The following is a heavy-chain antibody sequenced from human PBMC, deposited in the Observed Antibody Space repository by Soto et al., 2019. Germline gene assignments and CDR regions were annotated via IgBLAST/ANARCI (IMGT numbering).Heavy chain of an antibody. Sequence: PGGSLRLSCAASGFTFSNYAMSWVRQAPGKGLEWVSVLSGGSGGTYSADSVKGRFTISRDNSKNTVYLQMNSLRAEDTAVYYCAKAHPSSYCSSDRCYVSFDYWGQGTLVTVSS. CDR3: AKAHPSSYCSSDRCYVSFDY. V-gene: IGHV3-23*01. CDR2: LSGGSGGT. J-gene: IGHJ4*02. CDR1: GFTFSNYA. D-gene: IGHD2-2*01.